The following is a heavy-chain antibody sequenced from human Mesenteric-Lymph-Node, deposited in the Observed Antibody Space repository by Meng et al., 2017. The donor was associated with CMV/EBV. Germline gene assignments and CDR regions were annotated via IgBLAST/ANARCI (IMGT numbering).Heavy chain of an antibody. D-gene: IGHD2-2*02. Sequence: GGPLRPSCAASGFSFANYAMSWARQVPGKGLEWVSGISGMSDSGRTFYADAVKGRFTISRDNSKNKMYLQMNSLRAEDTAVYYCAKDSIVVVPAAIEYYWGQGTMVTVSS. CDR3: AKDSIVVVPAAIEYY. V-gene: IGHV3-23*01. J-gene: IGHJ4*02. CDR2: ISGMSDSGRT. CDR1: GFSFANYA.